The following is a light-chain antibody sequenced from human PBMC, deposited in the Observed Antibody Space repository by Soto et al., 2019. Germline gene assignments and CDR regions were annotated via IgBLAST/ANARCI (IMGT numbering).Light chain of an antibody. CDR3: SSYSISTAYL. CDR2: EVS. CDR1: SSDVGGYGY. V-gene: IGLV2-14*01. Sequence: QSALTQPASVSGSAGQSITISCTGTSSDVGGYGYVSWYQLHPGKAPKLMVFEVSNRPSGVSYRFSGSKSGNTASLTISGLQAEDEADYFCSSYSISTAYLFGTGTKVTVL. J-gene: IGLJ1*01.